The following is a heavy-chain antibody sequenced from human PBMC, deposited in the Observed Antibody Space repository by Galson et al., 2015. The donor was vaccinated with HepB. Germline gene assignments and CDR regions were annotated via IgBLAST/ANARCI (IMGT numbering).Heavy chain of an antibody. CDR1: GFTFSSYE. D-gene: IGHD1-26*01. CDR2: ISSSGSTI. J-gene: IGHJ4*02. Sequence: SLRLSCAASGFTFSSYEMNWVRQAPGKGLEWVSYISSSGSTIYYADSVKGRFTISRDNAKNSLYLQMNSLRAEDTAVYYCARDSYSGSNSDYWGQGTLVTVSS. CDR3: ARDSYSGSNSDY. V-gene: IGHV3-48*03.